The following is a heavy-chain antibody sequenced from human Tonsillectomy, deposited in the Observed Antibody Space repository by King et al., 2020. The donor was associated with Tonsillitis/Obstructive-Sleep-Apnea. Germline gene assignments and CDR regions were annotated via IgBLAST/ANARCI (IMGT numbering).Heavy chain of an antibody. CDR2: IRAYNGNT. CDR3: ARDPSMDV. CDR1: GYTFTSYG. J-gene: IGHJ6*04. V-gene: IGHV1-18*01. Sequence: VQLVESGAEVKKPGASVKVSCKASGYTFTSYGISWVRQAPGQGLELMGWIRAYNGNTNYAQKRQGRGTMITDTSTSTAYMELRGLGPDDTAVYYCARDPSMDVWGKGTTVTVSS.